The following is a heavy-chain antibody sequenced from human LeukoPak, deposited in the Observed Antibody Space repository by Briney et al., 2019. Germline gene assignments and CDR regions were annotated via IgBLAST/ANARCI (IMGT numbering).Heavy chain of an antibody. D-gene: IGHD6-19*01. CDR1: GFSVSSNY. V-gene: IGHV3-53*05. CDR3: ARDARRGSSGWYDWFDP. CDR2: INSGGST. Sequence: GGSLRLSCAASGFSVSSNYMSWVRQAPGKGLEWVSVINSGGSTYYADSVKGRFTISRDNSKNTLYLQMNSLRAEDTAVYYCARDARRGSSGWYDWFDPWGQGTLVTVSS. J-gene: IGHJ5*02.